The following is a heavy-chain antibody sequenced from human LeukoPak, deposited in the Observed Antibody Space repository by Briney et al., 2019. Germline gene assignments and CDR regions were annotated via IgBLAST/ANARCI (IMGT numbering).Heavy chain of an antibody. D-gene: IGHD3-16*01. CDR2: MSYTGST. Sequence: PGGSLRLSCAASGFTFDDYAMHWIRQPPGKGLEYLGYMSYTGSTNCNPSVKSRLTISIDASRNQVSLNLTSVTAADTAVYYCARIMNGDYFDYWGQGTLVTVSS. V-gene: IGHV4-59*01. J-gene: IGHJ4*02. CDR3: ARIMNGDYFDY. CDR1: GFTFDDYA.